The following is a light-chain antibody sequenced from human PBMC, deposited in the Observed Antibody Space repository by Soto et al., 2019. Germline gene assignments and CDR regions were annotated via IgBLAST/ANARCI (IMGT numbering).Light chain of an antibody. J-gene: IGLJ2*01. Sequence: QSALTQPASVSGSPGQSITISCTGTSSDVGGYNYVSWYQQHPGKAPKLMIYEVSNRPSGVSNRFSGSKSGNTASLTISGLQAEDEADYYCSSYTSSSTPLVVGEGTKVTVL. V-gene: IGLV2-14*01. CDR3: SSYTSSSTPLV. CDR1: SSDVGGYNY. CDR2: EVS.